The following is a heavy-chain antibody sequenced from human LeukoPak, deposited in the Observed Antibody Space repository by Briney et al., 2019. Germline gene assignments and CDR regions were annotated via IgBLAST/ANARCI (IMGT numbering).Heavy chain of an antibody. CDR3: AKGYSSGWLDAFDI. J-gene: IGHJ3*02. V-gene: IGHV3-23*01. D-gene: IGHD6-19*01. CDR2: ISSSGGNT. Sequence: GGSLRLSCAASGFTFSSYAMNWVRQAPGKGLEWVSAISSSGGNTYYADSVKGRFTISRDNSKNTLYLQINSLRAEDTAVYYCAKGYSSGWLDAFDIWGQGTMVTVSS. CDR1: GFTFSSYA.